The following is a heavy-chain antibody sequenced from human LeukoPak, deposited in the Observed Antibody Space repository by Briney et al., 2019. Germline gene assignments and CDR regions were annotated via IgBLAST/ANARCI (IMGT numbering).Heavy chain of an antibody. D-gene: IGHD3-10*01. CDR2: ISADETGT. V-gene: IGHV3-23*01. CDR3: AKRLVCTTTHCYGFDF. J-gene: IGHJ4*02. CDR1: GFTFGSYS. Sequence: PGGSLRLSCAASGFTFGSYSMNWVRQAPGKGLEWVSSISADETGTYYTDSVKGRFTISRDNSKNTVSLQMNSLRGEDTAIYYCAKRLVCTTTHCYGFDFWGQGTLVTVSS.